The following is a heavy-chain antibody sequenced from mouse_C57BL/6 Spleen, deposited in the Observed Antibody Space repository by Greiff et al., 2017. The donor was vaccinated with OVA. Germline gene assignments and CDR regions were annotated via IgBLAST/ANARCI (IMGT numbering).Heavy chain of an antibody. V-gene: IGHV5-17*01. Sequence: VQLKESGGGLVKPGGSLKLSCAASGFTFSDYGMHWVRQAPEKGLEWVAYISSGSSTIYYADTVKGRFTISRDNAKNTPFLQLTSVRSEETAMYYCAREGSFYAMEYWGQGTSVTASS. CDR1: GFTFSDYG. D-gene: IGHD1-1*02. CDR2: ISSGSSTI. CDR3: AREGSFYAMEY. J-gene: IGHJ4*01.